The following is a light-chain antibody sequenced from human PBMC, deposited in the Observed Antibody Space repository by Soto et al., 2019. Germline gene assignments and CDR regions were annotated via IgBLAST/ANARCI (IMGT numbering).Light chain of an antibody. CDR1: QGIRND. V-gene: IGKV1-6*01. Sequence: ALQMTQSPSSLSASVGDSVTITCRASQGIRNDLGWYQQKPGKAPKLLIYGASSLHSGIPSRFSGSGSGTDFTLTISSLQPEDFATYYCLQDYNSPRTFGPGTKLEIK. CDR3: LQDYNSPRT. J-gene: IGKJ2*01. CDR2: GAS.